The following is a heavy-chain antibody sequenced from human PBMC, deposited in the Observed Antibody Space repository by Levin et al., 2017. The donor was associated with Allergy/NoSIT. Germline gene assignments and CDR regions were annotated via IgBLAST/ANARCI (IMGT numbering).Heavy chain of an antibody. Sequence: QPGGSLRLSCAASGISVSSNYMNWVRRAPGRGLEWVSIIYTGGSTYYADSVKGRFTISRDNSRNTVYLQMNSLTVEDTAVYYCAREGVRGTLNWFDPWGQGTLVTVSS. J-gene: IGHJ5*02. CDR2: IYTGGST. D-gene: IGHD3-10*01. V-gene: IGHV3-66*01. CDR1: GISVSSNY. CDR3: AREGVRGTLNWFDP.